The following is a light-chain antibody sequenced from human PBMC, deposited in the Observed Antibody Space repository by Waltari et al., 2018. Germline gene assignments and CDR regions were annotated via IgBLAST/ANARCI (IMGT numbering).Light chain of an antibody. V-gene: IGKV4-1*01. CDR2: WAS. Sequence: DIVMTQSPDSLAVSLGERATINCKSSQSVLYSSNSQNYLAWYQQKPGQPPKLLIYWASTRESGVPDRFSGSESGTDFTLTISSLQAEDVAVYYCQQRDSLLVTFGGGTKVQI. CDR3: QQRDSLLVT. J-gene: IGKJ4*01. CDR1: QSVLYSSNSQNY.